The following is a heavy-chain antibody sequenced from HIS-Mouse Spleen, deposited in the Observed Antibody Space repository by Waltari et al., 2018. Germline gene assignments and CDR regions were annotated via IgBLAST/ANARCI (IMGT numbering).Heavy chain of an antibody. V-gene: IGHV3-30-3*01. J-gene: IGHJ4*02. D-gene: IGHD6-19*01. CDR3: ARLRL. Sequence: QVQLVESGGGVVQPGRSLRLSCAASGFTFSSYAMHWVRQAPGKGLECVAVISYDGSNKYYADSVKGRFTISRDNSKNTLYLQMNSLRAEDTAVYYCARLRLWGQGTLVTVSS. CDR2: ISYDGSNK. CDR1: GFTFSSYA.